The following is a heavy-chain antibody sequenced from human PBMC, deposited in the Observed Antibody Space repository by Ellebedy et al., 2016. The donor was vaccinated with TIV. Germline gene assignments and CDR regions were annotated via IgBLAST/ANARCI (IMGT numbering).Heavy chain of an antibody. CDR3: ARDAYYYDTSAYSGWFDP. D-gene: IGHD3-22*01. J-gene: IGHJ5*02. Sequence: ASVKVSCKASGYTFTAYYIHWVRQAPGQGLEWMGWINPKSGGTNYAQKFQGRVTITRDTSSDTAYLELSGLRSDDTAVYYCARDAYYYDTSAYSGWFDPWGQGTLVTVSS. CDR2: INPKSGGT. V-gene: IGHV1-2*02. CDR1: GYTFTAYY.